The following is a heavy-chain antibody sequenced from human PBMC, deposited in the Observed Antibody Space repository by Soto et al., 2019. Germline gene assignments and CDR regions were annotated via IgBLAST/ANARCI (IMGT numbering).Heavy chain of an antibody. CDR3: ARDLDTPMATIPVVAFDI. CDR2: ISSSSYI. V-gene: IGHV3-21*01. J-gene: IGHJ3*02. D-gene: IGHD5-18*01. Sequence: GGSLRLSCAASGFTFSSYSMNWVRQAPGKGLEWVSSISSSSYIYYADSVKGRFTISRDNAKNSLYLQMNSLRAEDTAVYYCARDLDTPMATIPVVAFDIWGQGTMVTVSS. CDR1: GFTFSSYS.